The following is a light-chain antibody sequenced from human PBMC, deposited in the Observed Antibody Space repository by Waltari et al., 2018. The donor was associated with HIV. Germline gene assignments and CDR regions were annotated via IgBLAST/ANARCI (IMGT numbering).Light chain of an antibody. V-gene: IGKV1-33*01. CDR2: DAS. CDR1: QDISNY. Sequence: DIQMTQSPSSLSASVGDRVTITCQASQDISNYLNWYQHKPGKAPKLLIYDASNLETGVPSRFSGSGSGTDFTFTTSSLQPEDIATYYCQQYDNLPYTFGQGTKLEIK. J-gene: IGKJ2*01. CDR3: QQYDNLPYT.